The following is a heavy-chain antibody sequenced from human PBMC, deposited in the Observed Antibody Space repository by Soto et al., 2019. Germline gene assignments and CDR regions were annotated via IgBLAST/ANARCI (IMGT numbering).Heavy chain of an antibody. Sequence: GGSLRLSCAASGFTFSSYAMNWVRQAPGKGLEWVSGISGGGGGTYYADSVKGRFTISRDNSKNTLYLQMSSLRADDTAVYYCAKVVSYFHYYGMDVWGQGTTVTVSS. CDR3: AKVVSYFHYYGMDV. CDR2: ISGGGGGT. CDR1: GFTFSSYA. V-gene: IGHV3-23*01. J-gene: IGHJ6*02. D-gene: IGHD2-8*01.